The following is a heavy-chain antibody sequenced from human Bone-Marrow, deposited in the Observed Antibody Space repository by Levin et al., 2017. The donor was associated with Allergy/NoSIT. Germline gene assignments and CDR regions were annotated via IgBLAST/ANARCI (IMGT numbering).Heavy chain of an antibody. D-gene: IGHD5-12*01. CDR2: ISYDGSNK. J-gene: IGHJ4*02. V-gene: IGHV3-30*04. Sequence: GGSLRLSCAASGFTFSSYAMHWVRQAPGKGLEWVAVISYDGSNKYYADSVKGRFTISRDNSKNTLYLQMNSLRAEDTAVYYCARDPTLDGGYETGYFDYWGQGTLVTVSS. CDR1: GFTFSSYA. CDR3: ARDPTLDGGYETGYFDY.